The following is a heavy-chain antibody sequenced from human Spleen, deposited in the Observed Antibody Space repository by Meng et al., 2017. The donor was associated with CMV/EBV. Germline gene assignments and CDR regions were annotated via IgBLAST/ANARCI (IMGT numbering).Heavy chain of an antibody. Sequence: GGSLRLSCAASGFTFSNYGMHWVRQAPGKGLEWVAFIQYDGSHKYYADSVKGRFTISRDNSKNTLYLQMNSLRPEDSAVHYCAKGANFYDSSGPFDYWGQGTVVPSPQ. V-gene: IGHV3-30*02. CDR1: GFTFSNYG. D-gene: IGHD3-22*01. CDR3: AKGANFYDSSGPFDY. J-gene: IGHJ4*02. CDR2: IQYDGSHK.